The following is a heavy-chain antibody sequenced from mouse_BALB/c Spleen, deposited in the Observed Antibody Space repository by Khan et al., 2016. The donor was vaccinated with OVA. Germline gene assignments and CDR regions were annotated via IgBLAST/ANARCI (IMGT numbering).Heavy chain of an antibody. Sequence: EVELVESGPGLVKPSQSLSLTCTVSGYSITSDYAWNLLRQLPGNILGWIGIISYSGSTSYNASLKSRITITRDTSKNQFFLQLNSVTTGDTATYYCARRAYYANWYFDYWGAGTTVTVSS. CDR1: GYSITSDYA. D-gene: IGHD1-1*02. CDR3: ARRAYYANWYFDY. J-gene: IGHJ1*01. V-gene: IGHV3-2*02. CDR2: ISYSGST.